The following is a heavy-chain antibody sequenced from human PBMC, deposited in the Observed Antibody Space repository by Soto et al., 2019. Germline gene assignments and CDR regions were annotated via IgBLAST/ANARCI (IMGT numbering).Heavy chain of an antibody. CDR1: GFTFSSYA. J-gene: IGHJ4*02. V-gene: IGHV3-23*01. Sequence: GGSLRLSCAASGFTFSSYAMSWVRQAPGKGLEWVSAISGSGGSTYYADSVKGRFTISRDNSKNTLYLQMNSLRAEDTAVYYCAKRTDIVVVVAQYYFDYWGQGTLVTVSS. CDR3: AKRTDIVVVVAQYYFDY. D-gene: IGHD2-15*01. CDR2: ISGSGGST.